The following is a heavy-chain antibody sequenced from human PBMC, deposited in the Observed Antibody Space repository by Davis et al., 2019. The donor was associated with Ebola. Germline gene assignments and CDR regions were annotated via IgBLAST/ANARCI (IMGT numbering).Heavy chain of an antibody. CDR2: IIPILGIA. CDR3: ARGDGGNSYYYGMDV. J-gene: IGHJ6*02. Sequence: SVKVSCKASGYTFTSYGISWVRQAPGQGLEWMGRIIPILGIANYAQKFQGRVTITADKSTSTAYMELSSLRSEDTAVYYCARGDGGNSYYYGMDVWGQGTTVTVSS. D-gene: IGHD4-23*01. CDR1: GYTFTSYG. V-gene: IGHV1-69*04.